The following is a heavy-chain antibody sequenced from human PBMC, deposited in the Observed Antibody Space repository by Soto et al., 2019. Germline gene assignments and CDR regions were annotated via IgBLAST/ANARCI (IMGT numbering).Heavy chain of an antibody. CDR1: GFTFSSHW. CDR3: ARDLTFVI. CDR2: IKEDESEK. V-gene: IGHV3-7*01. J-gene: IGHJ3*02. Sequence: EVQLVESGGGLVQPGGSLTLSCAASGFTFSSHWMSWVRQAPGKGLEWVASIKEDESEKYYVDSVRGRLTISRDNAKNSLHLQMNSLRAEDTAVYYCARDLTFVIWGQGTMVTVSS.